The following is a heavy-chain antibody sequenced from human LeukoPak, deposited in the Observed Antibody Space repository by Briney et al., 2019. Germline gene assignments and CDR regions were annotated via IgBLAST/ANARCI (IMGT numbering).Heavy chain of an antibody. J-gene: IGHJ4*02. Sequence: QPGGSLRLSCAASGFTFSDFYISWVRESPGKRLEWVASINQDGTGKYYVASVKGRFTISRDNAKKSVWLQMTRLRADDTAVYYCARSLWPEDYWGQGTLVTVSS. D-gene: IGHD3-16*01. V-gene: IGHV3-7*01. CDR2: INQDGTGK. CDR3: ARSLWPEDY. CDR1: GFTFSDFY.